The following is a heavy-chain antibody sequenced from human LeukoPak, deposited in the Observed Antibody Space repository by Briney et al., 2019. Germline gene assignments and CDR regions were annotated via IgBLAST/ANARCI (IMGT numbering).Heavy chain of an antibody. V-gene: IGHV4-34*01. D-gene: IGHD1-26*01. CDR3: ARGPLYTESFARTWFDA. Sequence: SETLSLTCAVYGGSFSGYYWSWIRQPPGKGLEWIGEINHSGSTNYNPSLKGRVTISIDTSTSRFSLELRSVTAADTAVYFCARGPLYTESFARTWFDAWGRGTVVTVSS. CDR2: INHSGST. CDR1: GGSFSGYY. J-gene: IGHJ5*02.